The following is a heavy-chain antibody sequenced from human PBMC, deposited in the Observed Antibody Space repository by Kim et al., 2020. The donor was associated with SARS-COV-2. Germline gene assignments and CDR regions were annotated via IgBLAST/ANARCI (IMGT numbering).Heavy chain of an antibody. D-gene: IGHD5-18*01. V-gene: IGHV4-59*01. J-gene: IGHJ6*02. Sequence: KSRVTISVDTSKNQFSLKLSSVTAADTAVYYCARARGYSYGRYYYYGMDVWGQGTTVTVSS. CDR3: ARARGYSYGRYYYYGMDV.